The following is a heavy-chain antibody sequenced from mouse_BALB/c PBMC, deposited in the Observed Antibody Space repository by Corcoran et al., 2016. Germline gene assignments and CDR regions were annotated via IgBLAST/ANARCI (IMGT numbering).Heavy chain of an antibody. Sequence: QVQLQQSGSELAKPGASVTLSCKASGYTFTTYWMHWIKQRPGQGLEWIGYVNPSTGSTEYNQKFKDKATLTADTSSSTAYRQLSSLTSEDSAVDYGARDRDYWGQGTTLRVSS. J-gene: IGHJ2*01. CDR1: GYTFTTYW. V-gene: IGHV1-7*01. CDR2: VNPSTGST. CDR3: ARDRDY. D-gene: IGHD2-14*01.